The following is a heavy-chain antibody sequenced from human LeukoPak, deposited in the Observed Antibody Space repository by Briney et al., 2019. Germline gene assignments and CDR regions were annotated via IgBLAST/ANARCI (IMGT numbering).Heavy chain of an antibody. CDR2: INTSGGST. D-gene: IGHD3-16*01. CDR1: GDAFTSYY. J-gene: IGHJ3*02. Sequence: ASVKVSCKXSGDAFTSYYMHWVRQAPGQGLEWMGIINTSGGSTSYAQKFQGRVTMTRDTSTSTVYMELSSLRSEDTAVYYCARGPEGGYDAFDIWGQGTMVTVSS. CDR3: ARGPEGGYDAFDI. V-gene: IGHV1-46*01.